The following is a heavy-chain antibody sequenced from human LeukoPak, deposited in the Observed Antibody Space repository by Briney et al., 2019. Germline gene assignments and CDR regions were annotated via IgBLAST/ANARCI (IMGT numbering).Heavy chain of an antibody. Sequence: GRSLRLSCAASGFTFRSYGMNWVRQAPGKGLEWVAVISYYADSVKGRFIISRDNSKNTLYLQMNSLRAEDTAVYYCARHVVAVGFDYWGQGTLVTVSS. CDR1: GFTFRSYG. J-gene: IGHJ4*02. V-gene: IGHV3-30*03. CDR2: ISY. D-gene: IGHD3-22*01. CDR3: ARHVVAVGFDY.